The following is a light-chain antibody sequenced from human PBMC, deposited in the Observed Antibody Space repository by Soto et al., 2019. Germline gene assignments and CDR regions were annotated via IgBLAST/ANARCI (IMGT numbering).Light chain of an antibody. J-gene: IGKJ1*01. CDR1: QTVSSNY. Sequence: EIILTQSPDTLSLSPVERATLSCRASQTVSSNYLAWCQQRPGQAPRLLIYGASTRAAGIPDRFSGSGSGTDFTLTISRLEPEDFAVYYCQQYGSSPRTFGQGTKVDNK. CDR2: GAS. CDR3: QQYGSSPRT. V-gene: IGKV3-20*01.